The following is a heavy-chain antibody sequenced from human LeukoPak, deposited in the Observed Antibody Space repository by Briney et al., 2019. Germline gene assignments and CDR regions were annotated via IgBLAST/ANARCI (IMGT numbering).Heavy chain of an antibody. CDR3: ARTWKYYDILTGYAIDY. Sequence: ASVKVSCKASRYTFTGYYMHWVRQAPGQGLEWMGWINPNSGGTNYAQKFQGRVTMTRDTSISTAYMELSRLRSDDTAVYYCARTWKYYDILTGYAIDYWGQGTLVTVSS. CDR1: RYTFTGYY. V-gene: IGHV1-2*02. CDR2: INPNSGGT. D-gene: IGHD3-9*01. J-gene: IGHJ4*02.